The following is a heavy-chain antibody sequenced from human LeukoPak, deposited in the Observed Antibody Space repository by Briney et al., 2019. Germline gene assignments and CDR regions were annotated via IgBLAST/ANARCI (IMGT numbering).Heavy chain of an antibody. D-gene: IGHD3-10*01. CDR1: GFTFSSYA. J-gene: IGHJ4*02. V-gene: IGHV3-30*04. Sequence: GRSLRLSCAASGFTFSSYAMHWVRQAPGKGLEWVAVISYDGSNKYYADSVKGRFTISRDNSKNMLYLFMNNLRAEDTAVYYCALLGGKLLWRIDYWGQGTRVTVSS. CDR2: ISYDGSNK. CDR3: ALLGGKLLWRIDY.